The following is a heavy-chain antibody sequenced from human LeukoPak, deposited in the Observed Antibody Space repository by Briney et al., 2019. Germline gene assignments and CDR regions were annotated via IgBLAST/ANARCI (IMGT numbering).Heavy chain of an antibody. CDR2: ISYDGSNK. CDR3: AKLAGTTYIDY. Sequence: SGRSLRLSCAASGITFSSYAMHWVRQAPGKGLEWVAVISYDGSNKYYADSVKGRFTISRDNSKNTLYLQMNSLRAEDTAVYYCAKLAGTTYIDYWGQGTLVTVSS. CDR1: GITFSSYA. D-gene: IGHD1-1*01. V-gene: IGHV3-30*18. J-gene: IGHJ4*02.